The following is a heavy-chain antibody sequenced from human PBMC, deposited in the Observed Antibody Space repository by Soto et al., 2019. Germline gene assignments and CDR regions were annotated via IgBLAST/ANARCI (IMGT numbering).Heavy chain of an antibody. CDR1: GFTFGDYG. V-gene: IGHV3-23*01. D-gene: IGHD1-26*01. CDR2: ISASAINT. CDR3: AKGDYGGSYDDAFDV. Sequence: ELQLLESGGGLVQPGGSLRLSCAASGFTFGDYGMSWVRQAPGTGLEWVSTISASAINTFYGDSVKGRFTISRDNSKNTVFLQMNSLRAEDSALYYCAKGDYGGSYDDAFDVWGQGPKVTVSS. J-gene: IGHJ3*01.